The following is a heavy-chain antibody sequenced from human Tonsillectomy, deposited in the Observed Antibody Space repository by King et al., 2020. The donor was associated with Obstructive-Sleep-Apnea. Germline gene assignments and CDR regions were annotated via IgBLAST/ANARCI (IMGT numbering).Heavy chain of an antibody. CDR1: GGSISSSSYY. D-gene: IGHD3-10*01. CDR3: AREEENSYGSGSYYPNWGYFDY. Sequence: QLQESGPGLVKPSETLSLTCTVSGGSISSSSYYWGWIRQPPGKGLEWIGSIYYSGSTYYNPSLKSRVTLSVDTSKNQFSLKLSSVTAADTAVYYCAREEENSYGSGSYYPNWGYFDYWGEGTLVTVSS. V-gene: IGHV4-39*07. CDR2: IYYSGST. J-gene: IGHJ4*02.